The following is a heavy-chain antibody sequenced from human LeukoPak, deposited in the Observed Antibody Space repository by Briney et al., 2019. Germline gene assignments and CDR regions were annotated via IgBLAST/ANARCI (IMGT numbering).Heavy chain of an antibody. V-gene: IGHV3-23*01. Sequence: GALILSCAASGFTFSSYAMSWVRQAPGKGLEWVSAISGSGGSTYYADSVKGRFTISRDNSKNTLYLQMNSLRAEDTAVYYCAKRAAPLYGMDVWGQGTTVTVSS. J-gene: IGHJ6*02. CDR2: ISGSGGST. CDR1: GFTFSSYA. D-gene: IGHD6-25*01. CDR3: AKRAAPLYGMDV.